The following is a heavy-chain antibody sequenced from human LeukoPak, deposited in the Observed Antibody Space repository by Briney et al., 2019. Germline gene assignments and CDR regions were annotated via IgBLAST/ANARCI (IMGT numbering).Heavy chain of an antibody. CDR1: GFTFSSYS. Sequence: GGSLRLSCAASGFTFSSYSMNWVRQAPGKGLEWVSYISSSSSTIYYADSVKGRFTISRDNAKNSLYLQMNSLRAEDTAVYYCARAGYSSSWYHWAYYYYYYMDVWGKGTTVTVSS. CDR3: ARAGYSSSWYHWAYYYYYYMDV. J-gene: IGHJ6*03. V-gene: IGHV3-48*04. D-gene: IGHD6-13*01. CDR2: ISSSSSTI.